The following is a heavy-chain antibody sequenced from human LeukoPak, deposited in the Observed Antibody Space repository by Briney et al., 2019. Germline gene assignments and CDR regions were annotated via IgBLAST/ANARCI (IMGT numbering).Heavy chain of an antibody. J-gene: IGHJ4*02. D-gene: IGHD3-3*01. CDR3: ACSQGGDDFWSGYPDY. Sequence: PGGSLRLSCAASGFTFSSYSMNWVRQAPGKGLEWVSYISSSSSTIYYADSVKGRFTISRDNFKNTLYLQMNSLRVEDTAVYYCACSQGGDDFWSGYPDYWGQGTLVTVSS. V-gene: IGHV3-48*01. CDR2: ISSSSSTI. CDR1: GFTFSSYS.